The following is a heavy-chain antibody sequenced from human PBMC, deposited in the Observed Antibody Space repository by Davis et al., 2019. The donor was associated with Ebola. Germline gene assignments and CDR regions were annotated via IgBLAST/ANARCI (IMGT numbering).Heavy chain of an antibody. Sequence: SETLSLTCTVSGGSISSYYWSWIRQPPGKGLEWIGYIYYSGSPNYNPSLKSRVTISVDTSKNQFSLKLSSVTAADTAVYYCARDQGLHLGEALDYWGQGTLVTVSS. D-gene: IGHD3-16*01. CDR3: ARDQGLHLGEALDY. J-gene: IGHJ4*02. CDR2: IYYSGSP. V-gene: IGHV4-59*12. CDR1: GGSISSYY.